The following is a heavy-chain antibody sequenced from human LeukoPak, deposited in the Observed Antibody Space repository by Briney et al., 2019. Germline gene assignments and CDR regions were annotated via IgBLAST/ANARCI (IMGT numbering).Heavy chain of an antibody. CDR2: IYYSGST. V-gene: IGHV4-39*01. Sequence: PSETLSLTCTVSGGSISSNIYYWGWIRQPPGKGLEWIGDIYYSGSTYYNPSLKSRVTISVDTSKNQFSLKLSSVTTADTAVYYCARRGGYDFSYDYWGQGILVIVSS. D-gene: IGHD5-12*01. CDR3: ARRGGYDFSYDY. J-gene: IGHJ4*02. CDR1: GGSISSNIYY.